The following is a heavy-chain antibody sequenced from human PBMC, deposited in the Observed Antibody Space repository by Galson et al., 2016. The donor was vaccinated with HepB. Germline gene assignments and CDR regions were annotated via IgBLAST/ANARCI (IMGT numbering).Heavy chain of an antibody. J-gene: IGHJ4*02. V-gene: IGHV3-73*01. CDR3: SSRAFTHYGVDY. CDR1: GFIFSGSV. CDR2: IRNNTHSSAT. D-gene: IGHD3-16*01. Sequence: SLRLSCAGSGFIFSGSVIHWVRQASGKVLEWVGRIRNNTHSSATAYATSVEGRFTISRDDSKNTTYLLMNSLTTEDTAVYYCSSRAFTHYGVDYWGLGTLVIVSS.